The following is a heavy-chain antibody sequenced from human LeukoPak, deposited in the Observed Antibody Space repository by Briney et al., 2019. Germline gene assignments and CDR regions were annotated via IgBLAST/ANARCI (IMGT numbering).Heavy chain of an antibody. CDR2: ISWDGGST. D-gene: IGHD6-13*01. CDR3: AAADKFWSPVDY. CDR1: GCTFDDYA. V-gene: IGHV3-43D*04. Sequence: GGSLRLSCAASGCTFDDYAMHWVRQAPGKGLEWVSLISWDGGSTYYADSVKGRFTISRGNSKNSLYLQMNSLRAEDTALYYCAAADKFWSPVDYWGQGTLVTVSS. J-gene: IGHJ4*02.